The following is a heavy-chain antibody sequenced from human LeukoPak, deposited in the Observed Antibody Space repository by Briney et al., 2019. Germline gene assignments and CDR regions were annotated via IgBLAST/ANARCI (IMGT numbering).Heavy chain of an antibody. CDR1: GFTFSSYA. D-gene: IGHD1-26*01. CDR2: IGVSSGNT. CDR3: AKQHVGATFDY. Sequence: RESLRLSCAASGFTFSSYAMNWVRQAPGKGLEWVSTIGVSSGNTYYADSVKGRFTISRDNSKNTLYLQMNSLRAEDTALYYCAKQHVGATFDYWGQGTLATVSS. V-gene: IGHV3-23*01. J-gene: IGHJ4*02.